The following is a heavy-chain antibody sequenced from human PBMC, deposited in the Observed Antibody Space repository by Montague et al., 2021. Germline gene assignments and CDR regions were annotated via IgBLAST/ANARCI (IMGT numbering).Heavy chain of an antibody. V-gene: IGHV4-34*01. Sequence: SETLSLTCAVYGASFKAYYWSWIRQPPGKGLGWIGEMKSSGASNYNPSLTSRVTISVDIPKKQFSLNLRSMTASDTAMYYCMGWSGFESGDFWGQGTLVIVSS. D-gene: IGHD3-3*01. J-gene: IGHJ4*02. CDR1: GASFKAYY. CDR2: MKSSGAS. CDR3: MGWSGFESGDF.